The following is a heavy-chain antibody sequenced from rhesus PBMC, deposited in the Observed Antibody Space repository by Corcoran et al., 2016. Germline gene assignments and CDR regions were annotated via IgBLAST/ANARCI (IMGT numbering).Heavy chain of an antibody. CDR3: ARDSDIVVVVSATSFDY. CDR2: ITYSGST. V-gene: IGHV4-122*02. D-gene: IGHD2-8*01. J-gene: IGHJ4*01. Sequence: QVQLQESGPGLVKPSETLSLTCAVSGGSIRSGYYYWSWIRQPPGKGLEWIGYITYSGSTSYNPSLKSRVTISRDTSKNQFSLKLSSVTAADTAVYYCARDSDIVVVVSATSFDYWGQGVLVTVSS. CDR1: GGSIRSGYYY.